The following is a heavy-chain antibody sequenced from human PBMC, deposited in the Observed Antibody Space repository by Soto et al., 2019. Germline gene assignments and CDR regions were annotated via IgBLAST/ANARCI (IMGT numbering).Heavy chain of an antibody. Sequence: QLVQSGAEVKKPGALVKVSCKTSGPTFIAYYIHWVRQAPGQGLEWMGWIDPKSGGTTYEQKFLGRVTMTRDTSINTAYMELNTLTSDDTALYYCARISVDVPEWGQGTLITFSS. V-gene: IGHV1-2*02. CDR1: GPTFIAYY. J-gene: IGHJ4*02. CDR3: ARISVDVPE. D-gene: IGHD5-12*01. CDR2: IDPKSGGT.